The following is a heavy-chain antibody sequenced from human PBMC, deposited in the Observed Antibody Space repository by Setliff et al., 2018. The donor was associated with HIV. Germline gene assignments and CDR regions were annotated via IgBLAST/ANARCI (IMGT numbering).Heavy chain of an antibody. CDR2: VYASAYS. V-gene: IGHV4-4*07. J-gene: IGHJ2*01. CDR1: GDSIGDYY. Sequence: SETLTLTCTVSGDSIGDYYWNWIRQPAGKGLEWIGRVYASAYSNYNPSLKSRVTMPVDTSQNQFSLKLRSANAADTAVYYCARDWVTRSNYYGSGSPGYFDFWGRG. D-gene: IGHD3-10*01. CDR3: ARDWVTRSNYYGSGSPGYFDF.